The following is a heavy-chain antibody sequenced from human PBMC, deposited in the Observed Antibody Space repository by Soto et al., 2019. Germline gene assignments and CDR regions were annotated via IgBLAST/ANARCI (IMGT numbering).Heavy chain of an antibody. J-gene: IGHJ6*02. Sequence: SETLSLTYIVSGDSVTSGSYYWTWLRQPPGKGLEWIGYISYTGRTKYNPSLQSRVTISVDTSKNDFSLNLSSVTAADTAVYFCAREWGLLPYYVMNVWGHGTAVSVSS. CDR1: GDSVTSGSYY. CDR2: ISYTGRT. D-gene: IGHD7-27*01. V-gene: IGHV4-61*03. CDR3: AREWGLLPYYVMNV.